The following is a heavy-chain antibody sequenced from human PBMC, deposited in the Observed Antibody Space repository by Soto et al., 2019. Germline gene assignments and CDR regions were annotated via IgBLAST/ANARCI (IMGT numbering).Heavy chain of an antibody. J-gene: IGHJ5*02. V-gene: IGHV1-3*01. CDR1: GYTFTSYA. CDR3: PRGSRTLHQQQWVANCCAH. D-gene: IGHD6-19*01. Sequence: QVQLVQSGAEVKKPGASVKVSCKASGYTFTSYAMHWVRQAPGQRLEWMGWINAGNGNTKYSQKIQGRVTITRDTVGSTAYRDLSSLRGDDTAVYYCPRGSRTLHQQQWVANCCAHWGQGTLDTVSS. CDR2: INAGNGNT.